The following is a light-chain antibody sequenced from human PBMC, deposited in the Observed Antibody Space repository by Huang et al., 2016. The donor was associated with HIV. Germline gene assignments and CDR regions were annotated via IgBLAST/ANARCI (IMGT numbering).Light chain of an antibody. J-gene: IGKJ2*02. CDR2: GAS. V-gene: IGKV3-20*01. Sequence: EIVLTQSPGTLSLFPGERATLSCRASQSVTRNYVAWYQRKPGQAPRLLISGASSRATGIPDRFSGSVSGTDFTLTITRLEPEEFAVYYCQQYGSYPGTFGQGTQLEIK. CDR3: QQYGSYPGT. CDR1: QSVTRNY.